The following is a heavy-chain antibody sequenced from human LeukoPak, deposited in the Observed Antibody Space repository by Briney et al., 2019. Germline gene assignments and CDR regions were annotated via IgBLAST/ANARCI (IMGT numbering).Heavy chain of an antibody. CDR3: ARGQRSRNWGRVFDY. Sequence: SETLSLTCAVYGGSFSGYFWNWIRQPPGKGLEWIGEINHSGGTDYNPSLKSRITISTDTSKNQFSLQLSSVTAADTAVYYCARGQRSRNWGRVFDYWGQGTLVTVSS. CDR2: INHSGGT. CDR1: GGSFSGYF. J-gene: IGHJ4*02. V-gene: IGHV4-34*01. D-gene: IGHD7-27*01.